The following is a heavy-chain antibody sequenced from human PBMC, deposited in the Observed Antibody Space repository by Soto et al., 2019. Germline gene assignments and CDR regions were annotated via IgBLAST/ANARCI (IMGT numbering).Heavy chain of an antibody. J-gene: IGHJ5*02. CDR2: VYYSGST. D-gene: IGHD3-3*01. CDR3: ARGVLRFAQWFDP. Sequence: PSETLALTCTVSGASVNSENYYWSWIRQAPGKGLELIGYVYYSGSTTYKPSLKSRATISLDTSKKQCALKVSSVTAADKAFSYCARGVLRFAQWFDPWGQRPLVTVS. CDR1: GASVNSENYY. V-gene: IGHV4-61*01.